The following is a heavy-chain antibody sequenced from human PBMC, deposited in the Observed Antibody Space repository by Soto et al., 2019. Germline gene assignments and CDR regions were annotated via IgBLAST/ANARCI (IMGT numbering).Heavy chain of an antibody. Sequence: QVQLVQSGAEVKKPGSSVKVSCKASGGTFSSYAISWMRQAPGQGLEWMGGIIPIFGTADYAQKFQGRVTITADEATSTAYMELSSLRSEDTAVYSLACHYHSSGYYYRGLDYWGQGTLVTVSS. J-gene: IGHJ4*02. CDR2: IIPIFGTA. CDR3: ACHYHSSGYYYRGLDY. CDR1: GGTFSSYA. D-gene: IGHD3-22*01. V-gene: IGHV1-69*12.